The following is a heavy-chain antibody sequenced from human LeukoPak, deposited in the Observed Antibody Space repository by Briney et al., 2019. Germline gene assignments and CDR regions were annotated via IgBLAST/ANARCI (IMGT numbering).Heavy chain of an antibody. CDR3: ARSVEGYCRGGSCYYYSYYMDV. Sequence: SETLSLTCTVPGGSISSYYWSWIRQPPGKGLEWIGYIYYSGSTNYNPSLKSRVTISVDTSKNQFSLKLSSVTAADTAVYYCARSVEGYCRGGSCYYYSYYMDVWGKGTTVTVSS. D-gene: IGHD2-15*01. J-gene: IGHJ6*03. V-gene: IGHV4-59*01. CDR2: IYYSGST. CDR1: GGSISSYY.